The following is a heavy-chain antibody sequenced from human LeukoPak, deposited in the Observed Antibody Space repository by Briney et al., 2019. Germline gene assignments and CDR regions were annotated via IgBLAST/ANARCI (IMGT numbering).Heavy chain of an antibody. V-gene: IGHV3-23*01. Sequence: PGGSLRLSCAASGFTFSISAMSWVRQAPRKGLEWVSGISASGGSTYYAHSVRGRFTISRDNSKNTLYLQMNSLRAEDTAVYYGAKEAYDSSGSLQSACDIGGQGTMVSVSS. J-gene: IGHJ3*02. D-gene: IGHD3-22*01. CDR1: GFTFSISA. CDR3: AKEAYDSSGSLQSACDI. CDR2: ISASGGST.